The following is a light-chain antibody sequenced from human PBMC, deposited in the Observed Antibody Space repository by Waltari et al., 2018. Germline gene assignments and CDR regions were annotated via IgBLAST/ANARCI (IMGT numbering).Light chain of an antibody. V-gene: IGLV2-8*01. Sequence: QSVLTQPPSATGSPGQSVTISCTGTNSDVGAYNYVSWYQQHPGKVPKPLIYEVTKRPAGGPDRFSGSKSGNTASLTVSGLQAEDEADYYCSSFTNTNTWVFGGGTKLTVL. CDR1: NSDVGAYNY. CDR2: EVT. J-gene: IGLJ3*02. CDR3: SSFTNTNTWV.